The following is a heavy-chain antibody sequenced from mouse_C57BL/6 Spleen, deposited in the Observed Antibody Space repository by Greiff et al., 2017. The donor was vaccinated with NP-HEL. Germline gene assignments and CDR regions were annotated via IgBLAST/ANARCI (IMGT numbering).Heavy chain of an antibody. Sequence: EVMLVESEGGLVQPGSSMKLSCTASGFTFSDYYMAWVRQVPEKGLEWVANINYDGSSTYYLDSLKSRFIISRDNAKNILYLQMSSLKSEDTATYYCARDGYGSSLDYWGQGTTLTVSS. CDR3: ARDGYGSSLDY. D-gene: IGHD1-1*01. V-gene: IGHV5-16*01. J-gene: IGHJ2*01. CDR2: INYDGSST. CDR1: GFTFSDYY.